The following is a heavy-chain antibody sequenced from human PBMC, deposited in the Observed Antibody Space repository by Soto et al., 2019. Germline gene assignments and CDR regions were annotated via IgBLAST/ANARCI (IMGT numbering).Heavy chain of an antibody. V-gene: IGHV5-51*01. Sequence: PGESLKISCKGSGYSFTSYWIGWVRQMPGKGLEWMGIIYPGDSDTRYSPSFQGQVTISADKSISTAYLRWSSLKASDTAMYYCARSGYFCITSCYPANWFDPWGQGTLVTVAS. CDR1: GYSFTSYW. CDR2: IYPGDSDT. CDR3: ARSGYFCITSCYPANWFDP. D-gene: IGHD2-2*01. J-gene: IGHJ5*02.